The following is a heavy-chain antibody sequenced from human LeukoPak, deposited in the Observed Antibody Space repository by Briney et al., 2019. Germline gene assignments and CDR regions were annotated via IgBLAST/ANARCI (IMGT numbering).Heavy chain of an antibody. CDR1: GLTLNNAW. J-gene: IGHJ4*02. D-gene: IGHD2-15*01. CDR3: ATGGGTHDY. V-gene: IGHV3-15*01. Sequence: GGSLRLSCAASGLTLNNAWTSWVRQAPGQGLEGGGRIRSRSAGGTTDYGAPVKGRCTISRDDSKSTLYLQMNSLKTEDTAVYYCATGGGTHDYWGQGTLVTVSS. CDR2: IRSRSAGGTT.